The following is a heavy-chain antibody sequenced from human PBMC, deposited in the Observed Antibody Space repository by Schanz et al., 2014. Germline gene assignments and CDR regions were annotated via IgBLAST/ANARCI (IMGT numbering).Heavy chain of an antibody. J-gene: IGHJ6*02. Sequence: QVQLVESGGGVVQPGRSLRLSCSASGFTLSSYGMHWVRQAPGKGLEWVALISYDGSSKNHADSVQGRFTISRDNSKNALYLQMDSLRAEDTAVYYCATEGPRGTRHPINYYYAMDNWGQGTKVTV. CDR1: GFTLSSYG. CDR2: ISYDGSSK. V-gene: IGHV3-33*01. D-gene: IGHD6-6*01. CDR3: ATEGPRGTRHPINYYYAMDN.